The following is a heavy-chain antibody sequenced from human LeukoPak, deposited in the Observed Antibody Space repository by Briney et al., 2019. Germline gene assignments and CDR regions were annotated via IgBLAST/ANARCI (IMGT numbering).Heavy chain of an antibody. CDR3: ARVARGSGSQNVDY. CDR2: INTNTGNP. D-gene: IGHD3-10*01. J-gene: IGHJ4*02. Sequence: ASVKVSCKASGYTFTSYATNWVRQAPGQGLEWMGWINTNTGNPTYAQGFTGRFVFSLDTSVSTAYLQISSLKAEDTAVYYCARVARGSGSQNVDYWGQGTLVTVSS. V-gene: IGHV7-4-1*02. CDR1: GYTFTSYA.